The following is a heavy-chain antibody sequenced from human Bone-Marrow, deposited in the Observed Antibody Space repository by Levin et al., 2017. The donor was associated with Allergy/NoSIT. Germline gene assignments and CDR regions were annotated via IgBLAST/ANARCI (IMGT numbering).Heavy chain of an antibody. J-gene: IGHJ6*02. CDR2: IAYDGSNE. CDR3: AKDQDLVVVPPTFYAMDV. D-gene: IGHD2-2*01. Sequence: GESLKISCAASGFRFSSYGMHWVRQAPGKGLEWLAVIAYDGSNEYIADSVKGRFTISRDNSKNTLYLQMNSLRAEDTAVYYCAKDQDLVVVPPTFYAMDVWGQGTTVTVS. V-gene: IGHV3-30*18. CDR1: GFRFSSYG.